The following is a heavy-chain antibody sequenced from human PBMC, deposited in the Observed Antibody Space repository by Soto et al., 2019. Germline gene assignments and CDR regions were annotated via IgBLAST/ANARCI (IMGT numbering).Heavy chain of an antibody. Sequence: VASVKVSCKASGFTFTSSAVQWVRQARGQRLEGIGWIVVGSGNTNYAQKFQERVTITRDMSTGTAYMELSSLRSEDTAVYYCAAVERGHCSGGSCYPMLNDMDVWGQGTTVTVSS. D-gene: IGHD2-15*01. CDR3: AAVERGHCSGGSCYPMLNDMDV. CDR1: GFTFTSSA. V-gene: IGHV1-58*01. J-gene: IGHJ6*02. CDR2: IVVGSGNT.